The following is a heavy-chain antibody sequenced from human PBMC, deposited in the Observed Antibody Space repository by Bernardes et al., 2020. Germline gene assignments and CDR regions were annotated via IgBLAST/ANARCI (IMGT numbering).Heavy chain of an antibody. V-gene: IGHV3-21*01. Sequence: GSLKLSCSASGVTFVSSSMSWVRQAPWKGLEWVSSLSSSSSYIYYADSVKGRFTISRDNAKNSLYLQMNSLRAEDTAVYYCALDSGSDVDYWGQGTLVTVSS. CDR2: LSSSSSYI. CDR3: ALDSGSDVDY. J-gene: IGHJ4*02. D-gene: IGHD3-10*01. CDR1: GVTFVSSS.